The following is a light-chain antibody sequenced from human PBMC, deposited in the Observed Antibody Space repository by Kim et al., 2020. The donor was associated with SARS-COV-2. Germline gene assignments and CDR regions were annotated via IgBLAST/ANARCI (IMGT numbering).Light chain of an antibody. V-gene: IGLV3-1*01. Sequence: VAPEQTASTTCSGEEGADKYACCYQKTPGQPPVLVIYQDSKRPSGIPGRFAGSNAGNTATLTIGGTQTMDEADYYCQAWDSSVVFGGGTQLTVL. CDR2: QDS. J-gene: IGLJ2*01. CDR1: EGADKY. CDR3: QAWDSSVV.